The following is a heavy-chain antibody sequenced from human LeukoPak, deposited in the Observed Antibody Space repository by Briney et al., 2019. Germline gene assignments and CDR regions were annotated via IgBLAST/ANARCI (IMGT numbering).Heavy chain of an antibody. CDR1: GFTFSSYW. Sequence: GGSLRLSCAASGFTFSSYWMHSVRQAPGKGLVWVSRINSDGSSTSYADSVKGRFTISRDNAKNTLYLQMNSLRAEVTVVYYCGGGSSSWYVGPFDPWGQGTLVTVSS. CDR3: GGGSSSWYVGPFDP. CDR2: INSDGSST. V-gene: IGHV3-74*01. J-gene: IGHJ5*02. D-gene: IGHD6-13*01.